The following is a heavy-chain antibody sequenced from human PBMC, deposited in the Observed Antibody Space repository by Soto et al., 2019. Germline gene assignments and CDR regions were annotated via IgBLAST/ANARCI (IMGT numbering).Heavy chain of an antibody. CDR1: GVPFSSYV. Sequence: EVQLLESGGGLVQRGGSLRLSCAASGVPFSSYVMRWVRQAPGKGLELVSGISGGGSNTFYADSVKGRFTISIDKSKNTLLLQMNSLGAEDTAVYYCAKDSNKFSSSLRVRYFDYWGQGIGVSVSS. CDR2: ISGGGSNT. J-gene: IGHJ4*02. CDR3: AKDSNKFSSSLRVRYFDY. D-gene: IGHD2-2*01. V-gene: IGHV3-23*01.